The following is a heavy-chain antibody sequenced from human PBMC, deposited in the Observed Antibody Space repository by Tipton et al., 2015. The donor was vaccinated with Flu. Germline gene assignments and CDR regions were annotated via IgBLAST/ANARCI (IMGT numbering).Heavy chain of an antibody. V-gene: IGHV4-38-2*01. CDR1: GDSIGSRYF. D-gene: IGHD3-22*01. CDR2: VHQAGSP. Sequence: TLSLTCSVSGDSIGSRYFWGWIRQPPGKGLEWIGNVHQAGSPYYNPSLRGRLTISLDRPKNQFSLKLNSVTAADTAVYYCARSHPFLGYDSSGRSEGGFDSWGQGTLVNVSS. J-gene: IGHJ4*02. CDR3: ARSHPFLGYDSSGRSEGGFDS.